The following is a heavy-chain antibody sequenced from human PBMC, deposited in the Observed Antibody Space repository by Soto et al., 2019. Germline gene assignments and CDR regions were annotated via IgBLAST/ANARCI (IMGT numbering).Heavy chain of an antibody. Sequence: QVQLVQSGAEVKKPGSSVKVSCKASGGTFSSYAISWVRQAPGQGLEWMGGIIPICGTANYAQKFQGRVTITADESTSTAYMELSSLRSEDTAVYYCARAGKDIVVVPAAMPHYYYGMDVWGQGTTVTVSS. CDR1: GGTFSSYA. D-gene: IGHD2-2*01. V-gene: IGHV1-69*01. J-gene: IGHJ6*02. CDR3: ARAGKDIVVVPAAMPHYYYGMDV. CDR2: IIPICGTA.